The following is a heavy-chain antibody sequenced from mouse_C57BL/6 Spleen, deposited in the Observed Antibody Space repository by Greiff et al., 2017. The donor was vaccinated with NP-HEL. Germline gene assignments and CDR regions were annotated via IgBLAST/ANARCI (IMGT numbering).Heavy chain of an antibody. CDR3: ASSQLLGAFAY. J-gene: IGHJ3*01. D-gene: IGHD2-12*01. Sequence: EVKLVESGGGLVKPGGSLKLSCAASGFTFSDYGMHWVRQAPEKGLEWVAYISSGSSTIYYADTVKGRFTISRDNAKNTLFLQMTSLRSEDTSMYYCASSQLLGAFAYWGQGTLVTVSA. V-gene: IGHV5-17*01. CDR1: GFTFSDYG. CDR2: ISSGSSTI.